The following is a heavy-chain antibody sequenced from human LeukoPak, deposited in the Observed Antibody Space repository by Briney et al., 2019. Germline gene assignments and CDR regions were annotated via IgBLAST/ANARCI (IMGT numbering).Heavy chain of an antibody. CDR2: IIPIFGTA. V-gene: IGHV1-69*05. CDR1: GYTFTSYG. Sequence: SVKVSCKASGYTFTSYGISWVRQAPGQGLEWMGRIIPIFGTANYAQKFQGRVTITTDESTSTAYMELSSLRSEDTAVYYCAGRIVGATIPPKAFDIWGRGTMVTVSS. J-gene: IGHJ3*02. D-gene: IGHD1-26*01. CDR3: AGRIVGATIPPKAFDI.